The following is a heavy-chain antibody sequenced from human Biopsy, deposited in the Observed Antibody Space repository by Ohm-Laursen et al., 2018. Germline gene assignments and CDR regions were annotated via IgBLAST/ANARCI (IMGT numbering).Heavy chain of an antibody. J-gene: IGHJ5*02. D-gene: IGHD6-13*01. V-gene: IGHV4-31*03. CDR3: AREPRIAAVAYFDP. CDR2: IYNSGNT. Sequence: SQTLSLTCTVSRASISNGGYFWSWVRQRPGKGLEWIGHIYNSGNTYYHPSLQSRVTISIDTSKTQFSLRLASVTAADTAVYYCAREPRIAAVAYFDPWGQGTLVTVSS. CDR1: RASISNGGYF.